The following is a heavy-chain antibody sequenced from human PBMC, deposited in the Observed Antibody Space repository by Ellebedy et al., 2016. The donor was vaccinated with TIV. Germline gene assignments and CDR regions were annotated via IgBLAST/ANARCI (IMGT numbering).Heavy chain of an antibody. V-gene: IGHV3-30*02. Sequence: PGGSLRLSCAASGFTFSDYAMHWVRQAPGKGLEWVAFIRYDGSNEYYSDSVKGRFTISRDSSENTLYLQMNSLKAEDTALYYCVRGPLYYGSGTYNFDYWGQGTLVTVSS. J-gene: IGHJ4*02. CDR1: GFTFSDYA. CDR2: IRYDGSNE. D-gene: IGHD3-10*01. CDR3: VRGPLYYGSGTYNFDY.